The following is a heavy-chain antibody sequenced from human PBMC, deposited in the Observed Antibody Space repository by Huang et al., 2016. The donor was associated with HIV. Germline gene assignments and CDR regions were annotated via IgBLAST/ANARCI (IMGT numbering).Heavy chain of an antibody. CDR3: SSGSTSSPDYYYYYGMEV. D-gene: IGHD2-2*01. CDR1: GFTFSNAW. CDR2: IKSKTDGGTT. J-gene: IGHJ6*02. Sequence: EVQLVESGGGLVKPGGSLRLSCAASGFTFSNAWMSWVRQAPGKGLEWVGRIKSKTDGGTTDYAAPVKGRFTISRDDSKKTRYLKMNSLKSEDTAVYYCSSGSTSSPDYYYYYGMEVWGQGTTVTVSS. V-gene: IGHV3-15*01.